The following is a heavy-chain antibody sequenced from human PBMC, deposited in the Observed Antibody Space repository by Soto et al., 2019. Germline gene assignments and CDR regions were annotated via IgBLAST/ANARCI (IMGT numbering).Heavy chain of an antibody. CDR2: INHSGST. Sequence: SETLSLTCAVYGGSFSGCYWSWIRQPPGKGLEWIGEINHSGSTNYNPSLKSRVTISVDTSKNQFSLKLSSVTAADTAVYYCARTGNPTYYYYYMDVWGKGTTVTVSS. V-gene: IGHV4-34*01. J-gene: IGHJ6*03. CDR3: ARTGNPTYYYYYMDV. CDR1: GGSFSGCY.